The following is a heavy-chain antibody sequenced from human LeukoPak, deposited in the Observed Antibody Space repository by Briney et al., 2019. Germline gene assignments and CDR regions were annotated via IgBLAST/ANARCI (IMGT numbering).Heavy chain of an antibody. CDR1: GGSIGSYY. CDR2: IYYSGST. D-gene: IGHD6-6*01. Sequence: PSETLSLTCTVSGGSIGSYYWGWIRQPPGKGLEWIGYIYYSGSTNYNPSLKSRVTISVDTSKNQFSLKLSSVTAADTAVYYCARDRRTWGSSGLSEYFQHWGQGTLVTVSS. V-gene: IGHV4-59*01. J-gene: IGHJ1*01. CDR3: ARDRRTWGSSGLSEYFQH.